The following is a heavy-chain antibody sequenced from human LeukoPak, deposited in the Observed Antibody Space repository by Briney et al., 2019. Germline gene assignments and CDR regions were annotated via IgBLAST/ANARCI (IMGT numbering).Heavy chain of an antibody. CDR3: AGSYVSRSFDY. J-gene: IGHJ4*02. D-gene: IGHD3-16*01. CDR2: IYSGGST. Sequence: PGGSLRLSCVASGFTVSSNYMNWVRQAPGKGLEWVSAIYSGGSTYYADSVKGRFTISRDSSKNTLYLQMNSLIAEDTAVYYCAGSYVSRSFDYWGQGTLVTVSS. V-gene: IGHV3-66*01. CDR1: GFTVSSNY.